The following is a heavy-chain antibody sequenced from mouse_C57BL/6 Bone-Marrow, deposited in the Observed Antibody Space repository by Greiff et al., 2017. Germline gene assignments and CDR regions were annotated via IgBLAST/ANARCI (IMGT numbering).Heavy chain of an antibody. CDR3: ARLSYYGNYADY. J-gene: IGHJ2*01. CDR2: IYPGGGYT. V-gene: IGHV1-63*01. CDR1: GYTFTNYW. D-gene: IGHD2-1*01. Sequence: QVQLKESGAELVRPGTSVKMSCKASGYTFTNYWIGWAKQRPGHGLEWIGDIYPGGGYTNYNEKFKGKATLTADKSSSTAYMQFSSLTSEDSAIYYCARLSYYGNYADYWGQGTTLTVSS.